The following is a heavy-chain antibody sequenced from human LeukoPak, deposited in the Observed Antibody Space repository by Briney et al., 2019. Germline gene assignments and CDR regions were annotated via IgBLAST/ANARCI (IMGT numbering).Heavy chain of an antibody. D-gene: IGHD5-12*01. Sequence: GGSLRLSCGASGFTLSSNWMTWVRQAPGRGLEWVASINQDGSVKYYVDSVKGRFTTSRDNARNSLSLQMNSLGVEDTAVYFCARWGQTSGYYYVDNWGQGTLVTVSS. CDR2: INQDGSVK. CDR1: GFTLSSNW. CDR3: ARWGQTSGYYYVDN. J-gene: IGHJ4*02. V-gene: IGHV3-7*01.